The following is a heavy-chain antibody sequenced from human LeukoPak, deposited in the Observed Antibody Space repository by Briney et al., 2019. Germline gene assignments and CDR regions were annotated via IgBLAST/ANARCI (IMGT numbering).Heavy chain of an antibody. J-gene: IGHJ4*02. CDR3: ARVGGSGSFDY. D-gene: IGHD3-10*01. V-gene: IGHV4-39*07. CDR1: GGSISSNSYY. Sequence: SSETLSLTCAVSGGSISSNSYYWGWIRQPPGKGLEWIGSIYYSGSTYYNPSLKSRVTLSVDTSKNQFSLKLSSVTAADTAVYYCARVGGSGSFDYWGQGTLVTVSS. CDR2: IYYSGST.